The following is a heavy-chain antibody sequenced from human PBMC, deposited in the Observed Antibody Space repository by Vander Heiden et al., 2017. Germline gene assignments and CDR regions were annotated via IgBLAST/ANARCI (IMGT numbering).Heavy chain of an antibody. CDR3: AREGICSDGVCSLDY. V-gene: IGHV3-13*01. Sequence: EVQLVESGGGRVRPGGSLRLSCAASGFIFSSYDMHWVRQATGKGLEWVSAIGTAGDTYYPGSVKGRFTISRENAKNSLYLQMNSLRVGDTALFFCAREGICSDGVCSLDYWGQGTLVTVSS. D-gene: IGHD2-8*01. J-gene: IGHJ4*02. CDR1: GFIFSSYD. CDR2: IGTAGDT.